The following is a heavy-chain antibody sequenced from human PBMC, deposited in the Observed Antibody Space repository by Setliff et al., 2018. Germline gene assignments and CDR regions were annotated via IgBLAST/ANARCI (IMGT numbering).Heavy chain of an antibody. CDR2: ISAYNGNT. Sequence: ASVKVSCKASGYTFTSYGISWVRQAPGQGLEWMGWISAYNGNTSYAQKLQGRVTMTTDTSTSTAYMELRSLRSDDTAVYYCARDKATYYDSSGYYFTSSMDVWGQGTTVTVSS. CDR3: ARDKATYYDSSGYYFTSSMDV. J-gene: IGHJ6*02. V-gene: IGHV1-18*01. CDR1: GYTFTSYG. D-gene: IGHD3-22*01.